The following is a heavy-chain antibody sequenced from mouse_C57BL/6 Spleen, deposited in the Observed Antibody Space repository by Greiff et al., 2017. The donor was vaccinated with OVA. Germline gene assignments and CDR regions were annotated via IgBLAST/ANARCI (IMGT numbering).Heavy chain of an antibody. CDR1: GFTFTDYY. V-gene: IGHV7-3*01. J-gene: IGHJ4*01. CDR2: IRNKANGYTT. CDR3: ARFSYYAMDY. Sequence: EVHLVESGGGLVQPGGSLSLSCAASGFTFTDYYMSWVRQPPGKALEWLGFIRNKANGYTTEYSASVKGRFTISRDNSQSILYLQMNDQRAEDSATYYCARFSYYAMDYWGQGTSVTVSS.